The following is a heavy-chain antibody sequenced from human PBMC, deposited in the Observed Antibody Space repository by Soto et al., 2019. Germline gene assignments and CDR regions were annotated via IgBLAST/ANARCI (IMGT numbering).Heavy chain of an antibody. D-gene: IGHD2-21*01. CDR2: VENSGST. CDR3: ARERGDSHWIDP. CDR1: GGSVSSESYY. J-gene: IGHJ5*02. Sequence: NPSETLSLTCSVSGGSVSSESYYWSSIRQTPGKGLEWIGNVENSGSTKYNPSLKSRVTISVDTSKNQFSLKLSSVTGADTAVYYCARERGDSHWIDPWGQGTLVTVSS. V-gene: IGHV4-61*01.